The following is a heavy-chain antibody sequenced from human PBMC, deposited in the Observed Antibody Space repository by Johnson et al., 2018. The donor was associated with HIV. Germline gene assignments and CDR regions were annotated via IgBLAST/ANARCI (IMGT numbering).Heavy chain of an antibody. D-gene: IGHD1-26*01. V-gene: IGHV3-30*04. J-gene: IGHJ3*02. CDR3: AKDMRQWELLDAFDI. CDR2: ISYDGSDK. Sequence: QVQLVESGGGVVQPGRSLRLSCAASGFTFSSYAMHWVRQAPAKGLEWVAVISYDGSDKYYAASVKGRFTISRDSSKNTLYLQMNTLRAEDTAGYYCAKDMRQWELLDAFDIWGQGTMVTVSS. CDR1: GFTFSSYA.